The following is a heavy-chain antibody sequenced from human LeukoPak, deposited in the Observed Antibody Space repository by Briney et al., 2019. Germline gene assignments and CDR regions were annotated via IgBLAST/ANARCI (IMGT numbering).Heavy chain of an antibody. J-gene: IGHJ6*02. V-gene: IGHV4-4*07. CDR1: GGSISSYY. CDR2: IYTSGST. Sequence: SETLSLTCTVSGGSISSYYWSWIRPPAGKGLEWIGRIYTSGSTNYNPSLKSRVTMSVDTSKNQFSLKLSSVTAADTAVYYCARDSSGWYEGYYYYGMDVWGQGTTVTVSS. CDR3: ARDSSGWYEGYYYYGMDV. D-gene: IGHD6-19*01.